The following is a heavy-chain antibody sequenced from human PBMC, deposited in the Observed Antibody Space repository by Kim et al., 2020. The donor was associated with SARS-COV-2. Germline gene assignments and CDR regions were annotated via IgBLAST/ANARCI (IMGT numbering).Heavy chain of an antibody. J-gene: IGHJ3*02. CDR3: TTFDM. CDR2: VWWDGRDT. Sequence: VWWDGRDTAHADAVTGRFTLSRENSKNTLWLQMSSLRAEDTAVYYCTTFDMWGQGTMVTVSS. V-gene: IGHV3-33*01.